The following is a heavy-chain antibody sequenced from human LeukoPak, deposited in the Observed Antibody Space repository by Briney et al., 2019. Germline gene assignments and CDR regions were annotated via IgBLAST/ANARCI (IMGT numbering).Heavy chain of an antibody. D-gene: IGHD6-13*01. J-gene: IGHJ5*02. Sequence: GGSLRLSCAASGFTFSSYAMSWVRQAPGKGLEWVSVIYSGGSTYYADSVKGGFTISRDNSKNTLYLQMNSLRAEDTAVYYCARGLVAAAGPPGWFDPWGQGTLVTVSS. CDR3: ARGLVAAAGPPGWFDP. CDR1: GFTFSSYA. CDR2: IYSGGST. V-gene: IGHV3-66*01.